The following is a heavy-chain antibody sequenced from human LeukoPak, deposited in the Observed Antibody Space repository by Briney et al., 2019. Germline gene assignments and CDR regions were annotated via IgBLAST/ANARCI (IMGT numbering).Heavy chain of an antibody. CDR2: INSDGSST. J-gene: IGHJ4*02. D-gene: IGHD5-12*01. CDR1: GFTFSSYW. CDR3: AKDQNMVATAPFDC. V-gene: IGHV3-74*01. Sequence: PGGSLRLSCAASGFTFSSYWMHWVRQAPGKGLVWVSRINSDGSSTTYADSVKGRFTISRDNAKSTVYLQMNSLRAEDTAIYYCAKDQNMVATAPFDCWGQGTLVTVSS.